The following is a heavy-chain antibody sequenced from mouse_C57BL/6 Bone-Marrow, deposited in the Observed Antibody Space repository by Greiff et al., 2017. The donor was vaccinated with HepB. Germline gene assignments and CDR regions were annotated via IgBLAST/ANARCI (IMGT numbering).Heavy chain of an antibody. CDR3: AREDSNNY. D-gene: IGHD2-5*01. CDR1: GFTFSSYA. J-gene: IGHJ2*01. CDR2: ISDGGSYT. V-gene: IGHV5-4*01. Sequence: EVQLVESGGGLVKPGGSLKLSCAASGFTFSSYAMSWVRQTPEKRLEWVATISDGGSYTYFPDNVKGRFTISRDNAKNNLYLQMSHLKSEDTAMYYCAREDSNNYWGQGTTLTVSS.